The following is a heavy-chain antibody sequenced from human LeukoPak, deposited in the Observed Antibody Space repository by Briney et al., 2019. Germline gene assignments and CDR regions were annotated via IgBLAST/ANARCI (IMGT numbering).Heavy chain of an antibody. J-gene: IGHJ4*02. CDR3: AAAPLPHSYFDY. Sequence: PGGSLRLSCAASGFTFSSYEMNWVRQAPGKGLEWVSYISSRGSTIYYADSVKGRFTISRDNAKNSLYLQMNSLRAEDTAVYYCAAAPLPHSYFDYWGQGTLVTVSS. CDR1: GFTFSSYE. CDR2: ISSRGSTI. V-gene: IGHV3-48*03. D-gene: IGHD1-14*01.